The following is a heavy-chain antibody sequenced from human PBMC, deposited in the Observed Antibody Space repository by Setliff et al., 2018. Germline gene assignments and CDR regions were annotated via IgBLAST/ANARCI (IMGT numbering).Heavy chain of an antibody. J-gene: IGHJ4*02. D-gene: IGHD3-10*01. V-gene: IGHV4-38-2*01. Sequence: PSETLSLTCAVSGYSISSGYYWGWIRQPPGKGLEWIGSIYHSGSTYYNPSLKSRVTISVDTPKNQFSLKLSSVTAADTAVYYCARLWRRIQQIDYWGQGTLVTVSS. CDR2: IYHSGST. CDR1: GYSISSGYY. CDR3: ARLWRRIQQIDY.